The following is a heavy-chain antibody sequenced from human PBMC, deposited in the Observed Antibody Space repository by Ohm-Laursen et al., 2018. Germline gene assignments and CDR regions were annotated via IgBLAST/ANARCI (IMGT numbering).Heavy chain of an antibody. CDR1: GFTFSSYG. CDR2: ISYDGSNK. V-gene: IGHV3-30*18. D-gene: IGHD6-19*01. J-gene: IGHJ6*02. Sequence: SLRLSCTASGFTFSSYGMHWVRQAPGKGLEWVAVISYDGSNKYYADSVKGRFTISRDNSKNTLYLQMNSLRAEDTAVYYCAKSYSSGWSYYYGMDVWGQGTTVTVSS. CDR3: AKSYSSGWSYYYGMDV.